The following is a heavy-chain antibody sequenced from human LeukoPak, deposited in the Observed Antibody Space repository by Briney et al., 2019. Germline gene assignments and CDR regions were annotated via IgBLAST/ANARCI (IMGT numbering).Heavy chain of an antibody. Sequence: SETLSLTCAVYGGSFSGYYWSWIRQPPGKGLEWIGEINHSGSTNYNPSLKSRVTISVDTSKNQFSLKLSSVTAADTAVYYCAREMIGYCSSTSCYDPFDYWGQGTLVTVSS. V-gene: IGHV4-34*01. J-gene: IGHJ4*02. CDR3: AREMIGYCSSTSCYDPFDY. CDR2: INHSGST. CDR1: GGSFSGYY. D-gene: IGHD2-2*01.